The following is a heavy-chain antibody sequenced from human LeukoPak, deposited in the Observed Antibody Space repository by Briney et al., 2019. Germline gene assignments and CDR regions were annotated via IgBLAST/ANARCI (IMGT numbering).Heavy chain of an antibody. CDR3: AGGPNYYYFDF. V-gene: IGHV4-59*01. CDR1: GVSITTYY. D-gene: IGHD1-7*01. CDR2: GSNSGNT. Sequence: TSETLSLTCTVSGVSITTYYWSWIRQPPGQGLEWIGFGSNSGNTNYNPSLKSRVTISVDTSKSQFSLKLTSVTAADTAMYYCAGGPNYYYFDFWGLGTLVTVSS. J-gene: IGHJ4*01.